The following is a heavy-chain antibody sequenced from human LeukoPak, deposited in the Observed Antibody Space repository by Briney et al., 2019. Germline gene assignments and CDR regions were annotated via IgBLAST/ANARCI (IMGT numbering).Heavy chain of an antibody. V-gene: IGHV3-11*04. CDR1: GFTFSDYY. Sequence: GGSLRLSCAASGFTFSDYYMSWIRQAPGKGLEWISYISSSGSTIYYADSVKGRFTISRDNAKKSLYLQMNSLRAEDTAVYYCARDLTFALIVGATKTRGAFDIWGQGTMVTVSS. D-gene: IGHD1-26*01. J-gene: IGHJ3*02. CDR2: ISSSGSTI. CDR3: ARDLTFALIVGATKTRGAFDI.